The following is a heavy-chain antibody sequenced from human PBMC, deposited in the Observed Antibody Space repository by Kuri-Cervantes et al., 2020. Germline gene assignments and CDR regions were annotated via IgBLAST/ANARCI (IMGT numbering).Heavy chain of an antibody. D-gene: IGHD3-9*01. CDR2: IKQDGSEK. V-gene: IGHV3-7*01. J-gene: IGHJ4*02. Sequence: GESLKISCAASGFTFSSHSMAWVHQAPGKGLEWVATIKQDGSEKFYVDSVRGRFTISRDNAKNSLYLQMDSLRAEDTAVYYCARDAPLRYFDWLLYFDYWGQGTLVTVSS. CDR3: ARDAPLRYFDWLLYFDY. CDR1: GFTFSSHS.